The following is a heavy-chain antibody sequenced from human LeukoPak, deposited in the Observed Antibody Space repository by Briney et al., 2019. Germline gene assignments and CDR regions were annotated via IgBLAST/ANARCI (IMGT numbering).Heavy chain of an antibody. CDR2: IYPGDSDT. V-gene: IGHV5-51*01. Sequence: GESLKISCKGSGYSFANYWIAWVRQMPGEGLEWLGIIYPGDSDTRYSPSFQGQVTISADKSISTAYLQWSSLKASDTAMYFCARQYSGYDYYFDYWGQGSLVTVSS. D-gene: IGHD5-12*01. J-gene: IGHJ4*02. CDR3: ARQYSGYDYYFDY. CDR1: GYSFANYW.